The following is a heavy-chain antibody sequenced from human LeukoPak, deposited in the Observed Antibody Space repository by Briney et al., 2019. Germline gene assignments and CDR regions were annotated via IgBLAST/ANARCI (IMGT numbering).Heavy chain of an antibody. Sequence: GASLKLSCTASGYTFTNRGNSWVQQPPAQGLESMGWSGAYNGNTNYAQKLQDRVTMTTDTSTSTAYMELRSLRSDDTAVYYCGRVESSGWYQVRNFDYWGQGTLVTVSS. V-gene: IGHV1-18*01. J-gene: IGHJ4*02. CDR2: SGAYNGNT. CDR3: GRVESSGWYQVRNFDY. D-gene: IGHD6-19*01. CDR1: GYTFTNRG.